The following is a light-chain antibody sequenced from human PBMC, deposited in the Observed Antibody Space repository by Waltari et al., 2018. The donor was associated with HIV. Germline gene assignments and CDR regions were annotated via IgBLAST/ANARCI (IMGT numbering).Light chain of an antibody. J-gene: IGLJ2*01. CDR3: QSSDNTLSGSV. CDR2: NTN. CDR1: NSNIGTHE. Sequence: QSVLTQPPSVSGAPGQRVTLSCTVHNSNIGTHEVHWYQQFPGTAPQLLIYNTNNRPSGVPDRFSGSKSGTSASLAITGLQAEDEADYYCQSSDNTLSGSVFGGGTKLTVL. V-gene: IGLV1-40*01.